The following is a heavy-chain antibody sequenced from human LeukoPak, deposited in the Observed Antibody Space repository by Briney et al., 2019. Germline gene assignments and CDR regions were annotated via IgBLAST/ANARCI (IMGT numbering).Heavy chain of an antibody. Sequence: PSETLSLTCTVSGGSISTITYYWGWIRQPPGKGLEWVGHMYYRGNTFYNPPLKSRVTISVDTSKNQFSLKLSSVTAADTAVYYCARAAAVVRYFHSWGQGTLVTVSS. CDR3: ARAAAVVRYFHS. CDR1: GGSISTITYY. CDR2: MYYRGNT. V-gene: IGHV4-39*07. J-gene: IGHJ1*01. D-gene: IGHD6-13*01.